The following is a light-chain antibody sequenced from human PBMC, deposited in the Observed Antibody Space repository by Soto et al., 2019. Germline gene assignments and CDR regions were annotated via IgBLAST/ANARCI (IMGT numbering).Light chain of an antibody. CDR3: QQYSEWPPEYT. CDR2: GVS. V-gene: IGKV3-15*01. CDR1: QSVGVK. Sequence: EIVLTQSPATLSVSPGEGATLSCRASQSVGVKLAWYQQKPGQAPRLLIFGVSTRANGVPARFSGSGSGTDFSLTISNLESEDSALYYCQQYSEWPPEYTFGQGTVLEIK. J-gene: IGKJ2*01.